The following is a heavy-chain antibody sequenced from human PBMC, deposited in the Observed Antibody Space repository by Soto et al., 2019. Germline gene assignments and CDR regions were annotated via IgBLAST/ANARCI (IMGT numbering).Heavy chain of an antibody. CDR3: ARGMTTVTTFDY. CDR1: GGSISSGGYS. D-gene: IGHD4-17*01. Sequence: SETLSLTCAVSGGSISSGGYSCNWIRQPPGKGLEWIGYIYHSGSTYYNPSLKSRVTISVDRSKNQFSLKLSSVTAADTAVYYCARGMTTVTTFDYWGQGTLVTVPS. J-gene: IGHJ4*02. CDR2: IYHSGST. V-gene: IGHV4-30-2*01.